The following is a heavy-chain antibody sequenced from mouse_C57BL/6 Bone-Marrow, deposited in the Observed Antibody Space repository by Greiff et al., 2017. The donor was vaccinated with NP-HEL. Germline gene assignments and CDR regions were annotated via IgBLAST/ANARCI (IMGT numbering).Heavy chain of an antibody. D-gene: IGHD1-1*01. CDR1: GFTFSSYG. J-gene: IGHJ4*01. V-gene: IGHV5-6*01. CDR2: ISSGGSYT. Sequence: EVMLVASGGDLVKPGGSLKLSCAASGFTFSSYGMSWVRQTPDKRLEWVATISSGGSYTYYLDNVKGRFTISRDNAKNTLYLQMSSLKSEDTAMYYCARQYGSPYAMDYWGQGTSVTVSS. CDR3: ARQYGSPYAMDY.